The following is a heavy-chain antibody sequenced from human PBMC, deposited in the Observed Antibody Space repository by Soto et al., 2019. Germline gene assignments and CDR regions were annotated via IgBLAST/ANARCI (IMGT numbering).Heavy chain of an antibody. CDR1: GGSISSSSYY. CDR3: ARPYHFWSGYFDY. Sequence: SETLSLTCTVSGGSISSSSYYWGWIRQPPGKGLEWIGSIYYSGSTYYNPSLKSRVTISVDTSKNQFSLKLSSVTAADTAVYYCARPYHFWSGYFDYWGQGTLVTVSS. J-gene: IGHJ4*02. CDR2: IYYSGST. V-gene: IGHV4-39*01. D-gene: IGHD3-3*01.